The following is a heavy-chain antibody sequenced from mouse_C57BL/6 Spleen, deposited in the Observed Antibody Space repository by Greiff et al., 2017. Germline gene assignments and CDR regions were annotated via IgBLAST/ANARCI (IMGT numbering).Heavy chain of an antibody. Sequence: QVQLQQSGPELVKPGASVKISCKASGYAFSSSWMNWVKQRPGKGLEWIGRIYPGDGDTNYNGKFKGKATLTASKASSTADMELSSLTSEDYAVYFCASSVYYGRSYWYFDVWGTGTTVTVSS. V-gene: IGHV1-82*01. D-gene: IGHD1-1*01. J-gene: IGHJ1*03. CDR1: GYAFSSSW. CDR2: IYPGDGDT. CDR3: ASSVYYGRSYWYFDV.